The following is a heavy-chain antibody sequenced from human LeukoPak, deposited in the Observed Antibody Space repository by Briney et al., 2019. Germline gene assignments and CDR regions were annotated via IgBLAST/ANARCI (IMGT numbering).Heavy chain of an antibody. V-gene: IGHV3-33*06. CDR3: AKDRPYYDLRSGYYMDC. Sequence: GGSLRLSCAASGFTFSSYGMHWVRQAPGKGLEWVAVIWYDGSNKYYADSVKGRFTISRDNSKNTLYLQMNSLRAEDTAVYYRAKDRPYYDLRSGYYMDCWGQGTLVTVSS. CDR2: IWYDGSNK. D-gene: IGHD3-3*01. J-gene: IGHJ4*02. CDR1: GFTFSSYG.